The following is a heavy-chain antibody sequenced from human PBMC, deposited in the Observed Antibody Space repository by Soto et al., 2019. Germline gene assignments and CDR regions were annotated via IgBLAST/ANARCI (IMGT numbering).Heavy chain of an antibody. V-gene: IGHV1-18*04. J-gene: IGHJ4*02. D-gene: IGHD4-17*01. Sequence: ASVKVSCKASGYTFTSYGISWVRQAPGQGLEWMGWISAYNGNTNYAQKLQGRVTMTTDTSTSTAYMELRSLRSDDTAVYYCSRVGGYYGDYPNFDYWGQGNRVTVSS. CDR2: ISAYNGNT. CDR3: SRVGGYYGDYPNFDY. CDR1: GYTFTSYG.